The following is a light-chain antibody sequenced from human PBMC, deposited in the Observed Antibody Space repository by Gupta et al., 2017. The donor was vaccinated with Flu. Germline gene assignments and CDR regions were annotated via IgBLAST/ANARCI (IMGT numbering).Light chain of an antibody. V-gene: IGKV3-15*01. Sequence: EIVMTQSPATLSVSPGERATLSCRASQSVSTNLAWYQQKPGQVPRLLINGASTRATGIPARFSGSGFGTEFTLTINSRQSEDFAVYYCQHENYCPWTFGQGTKVEIK. J-gene: IGKJ1*01. CDR3: QHENYCPWT. CDR2: GAS. CDR1: QSVSTN.